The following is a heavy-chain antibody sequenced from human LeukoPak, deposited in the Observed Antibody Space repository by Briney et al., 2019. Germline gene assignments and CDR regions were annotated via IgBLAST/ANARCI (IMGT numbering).Heavy chain of an antibody. J-gene: IGHJ3*02. D-gene: IGHD6-6*01. CDR3: ARHGPSGFSSSGSFDI. Sequence: PSETLSLTCTVSGGSISSSSYYWGWIRQPPGKGLEWIGSIYYSGSTYYNPSLKSRVTISVDTSKNQFSLKLSSVTAADTAVYYCARHGPSGFSSSGSFDIWGQGTMVTVSS. CDR1: GGSISSSSYY. V-gene: IGHV4-39*01. CDR2: IYYSGST.